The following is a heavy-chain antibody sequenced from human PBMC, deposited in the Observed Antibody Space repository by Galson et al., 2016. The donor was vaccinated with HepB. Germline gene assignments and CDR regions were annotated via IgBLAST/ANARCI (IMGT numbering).Heavy chain of an antibody. CDR2: ISSYSSNR. Sequence: SLRLSCAASGFTFNDYYMNWIRLVPGKGLEWISYISSYSSNRRYADSVKGRFTISRDNAKNSLYLQMNSLRVEDTALYYCARDALGSESYSGDFDYWGLGTLVTVSS. CDR3: ARDALGSESYSGDFDY. V-gene: IGHV3-11*06. CDR1: GFTFNDYY. D-gene: IGHD1-26*01. J-gene: IGHJ4*02.